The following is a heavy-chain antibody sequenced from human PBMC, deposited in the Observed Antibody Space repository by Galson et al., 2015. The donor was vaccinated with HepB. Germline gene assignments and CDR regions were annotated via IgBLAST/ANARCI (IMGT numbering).Heavy chain of an antibody. CDR2: ISYDGSNK. V-gene: IGHV3-30*19. Sequence: SLRLSCAASGFTFSSYGMHWVRQAPGKGLEWVAVISYDGSNKYYADSVKGRFTISRDNSKNTLYLQMNSLRPEDTAVYYCATRVVTAHLPDYWGQGTLVIVSS. D-gene: IGHD2-21*02. CDR3: ATRVVTAHLPDY. J-gene: IGHJ4*02. CDR1: GFTFSSYG.